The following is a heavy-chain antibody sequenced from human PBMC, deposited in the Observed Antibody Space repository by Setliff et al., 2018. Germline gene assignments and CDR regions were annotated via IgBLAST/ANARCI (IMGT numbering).Heavy chain of an antibody. Sequence: SETLSLTCTVSGASISSGSYYRSWIRQPAGKGLEWLGRIYTSGTTNYSPSFKSRVTISADTSKNQLSLKLSSVTAADTAVYYCARDPHYDPTYSLPGHAFDFWGQGIMVTVSS. CDR1: GASISSGSYY. CDR2: IYTSGTT. J-gene: IGHJ3*01. V-gene: IGHV4-61*02. CDR3: ARDPHYDPTYSLPGHAFDF. D-gene: IGHD3-22*01.